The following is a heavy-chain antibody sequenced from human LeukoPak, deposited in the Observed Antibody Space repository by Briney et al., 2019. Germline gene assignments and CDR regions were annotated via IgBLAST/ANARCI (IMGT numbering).Heavy chain of an antibody. D-gene: IGHD3-10*02. V-gene: IGHV3-48*03. J-gene: IGHJ6*04. Sequence: GGSLRLSCAASGFTLGSYEMNWVRQAPGKGLEWVSYISSSGSTIYYADSVKGRFTISRDNAKNSLYLQMNSLRAEDTAVYYCAELGITMIGGVWGKGTTVTISS. CDR2: ISSSGSTI. CDR3: AELGITMIGGV. CDR1: GFTLGSYE.